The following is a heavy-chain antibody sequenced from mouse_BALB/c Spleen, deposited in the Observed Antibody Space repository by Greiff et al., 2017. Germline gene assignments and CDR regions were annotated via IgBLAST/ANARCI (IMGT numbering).Heavy chain of an antibody. CDR3: ARGDYYGSSYDWFAY. D-gene: IGHD1-1*01. Sequence: EVQLVESGGGLVQPGGSRKLSCAASGFTFSSFGMHWVRQAPEKGLEWVAYISSGSSTIYYADTVKGRFTISRDNPKNTLFLQMTSLRSEDTAMYYCARGDYYGSSYDWFAYWGQGTLVTVSA. CDR1: GFTFSSFG. J-gene: IGHJ3*01. CDR2: ISSGSSTI. V-gene: IGHV5-17*02.